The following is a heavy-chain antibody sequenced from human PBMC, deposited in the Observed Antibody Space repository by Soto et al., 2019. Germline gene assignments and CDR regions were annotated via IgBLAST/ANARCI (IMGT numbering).Heavy chain of an antibody. J-gene: IGHJ5*02. V-gene: IGHV4-34*01. Sequence: PSETLSLTCAVYGGSFSGYYWSWIRQPPGKGLEWIGEINHSGSTNYNPSLKSRVTISVDTSKNQFSLKLSSVTAADTAVYYCARRESNWFDPWGQGTLVTVS. CDR3: ARRESNWFDP. CDR1: GGSFSGYY. CDR2: INHSGST.